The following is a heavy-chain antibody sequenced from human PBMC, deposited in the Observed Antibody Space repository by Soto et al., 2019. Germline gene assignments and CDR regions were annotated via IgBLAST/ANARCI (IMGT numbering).Heavy chain of an antibody. Sequence: GGSLRLSSAASGFTFSSYAMSWVRQAPEKGLEWVSAISGSGGSTYYADSVKGRFTISRDDSKNTLYLQMNSLKTEDTAVYYCTTGPTYYYGSGRQIHYWGQGTLVTVSS. V-gene: IGHV3-23*01. CDR1: GFTFSSYA. CDR3: TTGPTYYYGSGRQIHY. J-gene: IGHJ4*02. CDR2: ISGSGGST. D-gene: IGHD3-10*01.